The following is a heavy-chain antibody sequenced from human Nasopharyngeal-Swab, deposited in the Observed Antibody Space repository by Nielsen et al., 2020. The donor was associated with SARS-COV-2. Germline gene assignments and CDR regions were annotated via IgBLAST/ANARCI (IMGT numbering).Heavy chain of an antibody. CDR2: INPNTGGT. V-gene: IGHV1-2*06. Sequence: ASVKVSCKAFAYSFTAYFMYWVRQAPGQGLEWMGRINPNTGGTKYAQKFQGRVTMTRDTSISTAYMELSSLRSDDTAVYYCARGLASWAIDFWGQGTLVTVSS. J-gene: IGHJ4*02. D-gene: IGHD2-21*01. CDR3: ARGLASWAIDF. CDR1: AYSFTAYF.